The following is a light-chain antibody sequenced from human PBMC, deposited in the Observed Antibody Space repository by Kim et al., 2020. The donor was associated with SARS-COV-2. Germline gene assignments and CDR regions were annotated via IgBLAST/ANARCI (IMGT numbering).Light chain of an antibody. V-gene: IGKV1-33*01. CDR1: QDISNF. CDR2: DAS. J-gene: IGKJ4*01. Sequence: AFVRERVTIPCQASQDISNFLSWYQQKPGKAPKLLINDASTLDTGVPSRFSGSGSGTHFTFTISSLQPEDVATYYCQQYNSLPLSFGGGTKVDIK. CDR3: QQYNSLPLS.